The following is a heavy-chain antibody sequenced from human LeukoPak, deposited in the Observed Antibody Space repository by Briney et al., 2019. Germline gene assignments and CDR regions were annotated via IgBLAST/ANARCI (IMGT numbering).Heavy chain of an antibody. D-gene: IGHD3-22*01. V-gene: IGHV1-8*01. CDR2: MNPNSGNT. Sequence: GASVKVSCKASGYTFTSYDINWVRQATGQGLEWMGWMNPNSGNTGYAQKFQGRVTMTRNTSISTAYMGLSSLRSEDTAVYYCARDLRGYYDSSGYYDYWGQGTLVTVSS. CDR3: ARDLRGYYDSSGYYDY. CDR1: GYTFTSYD. J-gene: IGHJ4*02.